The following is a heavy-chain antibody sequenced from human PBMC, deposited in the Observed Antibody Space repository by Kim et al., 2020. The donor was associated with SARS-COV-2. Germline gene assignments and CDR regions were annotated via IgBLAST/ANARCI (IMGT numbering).Heavy chain of an antibody. J-gene: IGHJ4*02. CDR2: IFGTA. Sequence: IFGTANYAKKFQGRVTITADKSTSTAYMELSSLRSEDTAVYYCARSGSSLWGQGTLVTVSS. V-gene: IGHV1-69*06. D-gene: IGHD5-12*01. CDR3: ARSGSSL.